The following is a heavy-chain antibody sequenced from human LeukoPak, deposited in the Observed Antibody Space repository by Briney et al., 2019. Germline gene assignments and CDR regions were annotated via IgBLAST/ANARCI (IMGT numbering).Heavy chain of an antibody. V-gene: IGHV6-1*01. CDR2: TYYRSKWYN. D-gene: IGHD1-14*01. CDR1: GDSVSSNSAA. J-gene: IGHJ4*02. CDR3: ARVTRRTFDY. Sequence: SQTLSLTCGISGDSVSSNSAAWNWIRQSPSRGLEWLGRTYYRSKWYNDYAVSVKSRITINPAISKTQFSLQLTSVTPEDPAVYYCARVTRRTFDYWGQGTLVTVSS.